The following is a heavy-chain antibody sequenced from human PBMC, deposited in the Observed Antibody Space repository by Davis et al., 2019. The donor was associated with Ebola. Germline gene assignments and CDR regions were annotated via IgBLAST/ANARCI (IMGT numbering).Heavy chain of an antibody. Sequence: ESLKISCAASGFTVSSNYMSWVRQAPGKGLEWVSVIYSGGSTYYADSVKGRFTISRDNSKNTLYLQMNSLRAEDTAVYYCAKDDMYYYDSSGYPYYFDYWGQGTLVTVSS. V-gene: IGHV3-53*01. CDR1: GFTVSSNY. J-gene: IGHJ4*02. CDR2: IYSGGST. D-gene: IGHD3-22*01. CDR3: AKDDMYYYDSSGYPYYFDY.